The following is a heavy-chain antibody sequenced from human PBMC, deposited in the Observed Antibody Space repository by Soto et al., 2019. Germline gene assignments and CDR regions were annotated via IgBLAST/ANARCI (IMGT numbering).Heavy chain of an antibody. D-gene: IGHD3-10*01. CDR1: GYSFTSHW. J-gene: IGHJ4*02. V-gene: IGHV5-51*01. CDR2: IYPGDSDT. CDR3: ALFPWDYYGSGSYYPFDY. Sequence: GLSAKISCAVSGYSFTSHWIGRVRQMAVRGVEWMGIIYPGDSDTRYSPSFQGQVTISAEKSISTAYLQWSSLKASDTAIYYCALFPWDYYGSGSYYPFDYWGQGTLLTV.